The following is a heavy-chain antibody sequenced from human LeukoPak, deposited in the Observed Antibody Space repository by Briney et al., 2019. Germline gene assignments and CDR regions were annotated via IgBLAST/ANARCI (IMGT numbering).Heavy chain of an antibody. V-gene: IGHV3-11*01. CDR2: ISSSGSTI. D-gene: IGHD4-17*01. CDR1: GFPFSDYY. CDR3: ERRGLTTMTTRVNTRKYSYGMEV. J-gene: IGHJ6*02. Sequence: GGSLRLSCTASGFPFSDYYMSWIRQAPGKGREWVSYISSSGSTIHYADLVKGRFTISRDNAKNSLYLQMNSLRAEDTAVEACERRGLTTMTTRVNTRKYSYGMEVWGQGTTVTAS.